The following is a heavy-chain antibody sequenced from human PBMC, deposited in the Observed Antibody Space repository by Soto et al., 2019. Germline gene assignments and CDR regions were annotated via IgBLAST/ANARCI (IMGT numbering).Heavy chain of an antibody. CDR1: GFTVSSNY. Sequence: AGGSLRLSCAASGFTVSSNYMSWVRQAPGKGLEWVSIIYSGGSTYYADSVKGRFTISRDNSKNTLYLQMNSLRAEDTAVYYCAKDRYDSSGYPDAFDIWGQGTMVTVSS. J-gene: IGHJ3*02. CDR2: IYSGGST. D-gene: IGHD3-22*01. CDR3: AKDRYDSSGYPDAFDI. V-gene: IGHV3-66*01.